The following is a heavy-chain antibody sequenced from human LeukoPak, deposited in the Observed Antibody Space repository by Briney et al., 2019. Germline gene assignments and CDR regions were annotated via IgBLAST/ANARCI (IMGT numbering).Heavy chain of an antibody. D-gene: IGHD6-25*01. V-gene: IGHV1-24*01. CDR2: FDPEDGET. CDR1: GYTLTELS. CDR3: AKPKPGYSSDEGFDY. Sequence: ASVKVSCKVSGYTLTELSMHWVRQAPGKGLEWMGRFDPEDGETIYAQKFQGRVTMTEDTSTNTAYMELSSLRSEDTAVYYCAKPKPGYSSDEGFDYWGQGTLVTVSS. J-gene: IGHJ4*02.